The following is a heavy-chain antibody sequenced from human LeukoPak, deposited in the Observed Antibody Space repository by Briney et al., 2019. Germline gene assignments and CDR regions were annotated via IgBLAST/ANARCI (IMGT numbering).Heavy chain of an antibody. D-gene: IGHD3-22*01. Sequence: SETLFLTCTVSGGSISSSSYYWGWMRLPPGKGLEWIGNSYYSGCTDYNPYLKSRVTISVETCKNEFALKVSSVTAADTAVYYCARDRYYYDSSGPSDYYFDYWGQGTLVTVSS. CDR1: GGSISSSSYY. V-gene: IGHV4-39*02. CDR3: ARDRYYYDSSGPSDYYFDY. J-gene: IGHJ4*02. CDR2: SYYSGCT.